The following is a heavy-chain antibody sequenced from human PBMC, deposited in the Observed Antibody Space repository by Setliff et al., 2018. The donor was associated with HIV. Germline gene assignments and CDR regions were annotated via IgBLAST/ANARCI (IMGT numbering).Heavy chain of an antibody. V-gene: IGHV4-4*09. CDR1: GGSISISD. J-gene: IGHJ4*02. Sequence: SETLSLTCTVSGGSISISDWSWIRQPPGKGLEWIGCIYTSGNTNYDPSLKSRVTISVDTSKNQFSLKLTSVTAEDTAVYYCARDLSYDYDRSSDTFDYWGQGTLVTVSS. CDR2: IYTSGNT. CDR3: ARDLSYDYDRSSDTFDY. D-gene: IGHD3-22*01.